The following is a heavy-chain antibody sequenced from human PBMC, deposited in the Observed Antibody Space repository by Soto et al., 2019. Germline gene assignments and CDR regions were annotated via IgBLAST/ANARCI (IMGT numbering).Heavy chain of an antibody. J-gene: IGHJ6*02. V-gene: IGHV3-23*01. CDR2: ISGSGGSS. Sequence: EVHLLESGGGLVQPGGSLRLSCAASGFTFSNYAMSWVRQAPGKGLQWVSAISGSGGSSYYADSVKGRFTISRDNSKKTLYLQLSSLRAEDTAVYYCAKDIADIVVIPASISAYYALHVWGQGTTVTVSS. CDR1: GFTFSNYA. CDR3: AKDIADIVVIPASISAYYALHV. D-gene: IGHD2-2*01.